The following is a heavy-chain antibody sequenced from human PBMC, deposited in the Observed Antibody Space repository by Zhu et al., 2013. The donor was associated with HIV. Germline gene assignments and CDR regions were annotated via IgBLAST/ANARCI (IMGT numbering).Heavy chain of an antibody. CDR1: GGTFSSYA. Sequence: QVQLVQSGAEVKKPGSSVKVSCKASGGTFSSYAISWVRQAPGQGLEWMGGIIPIFGTANYAQKFQGRVTITADESTSTAYMELSSLRSEDTAVYYCATSYCSSTSCYEAYGMDVWGQGTTVTVSS. V-gene: IGHV1-69*01. J-gene: IGHJ6*02. CDR2: IIPIFGTA. D-gene: IGHD2-2*01. CDR3: ATSYCSSTSCYEAYGMDV.